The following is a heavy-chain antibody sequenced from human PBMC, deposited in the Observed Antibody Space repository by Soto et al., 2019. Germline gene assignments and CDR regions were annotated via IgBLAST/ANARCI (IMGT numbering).Heavy chain of an antibody. Sequence: QVQLQESGPGLVKPSQTLSLTCTVSGGSISSGGYYWSWIRQHPGKGLEWIGYIYYSGSTYYNPSLKSRATISVDTSKIQFSLKLSSVTAADTAVYYCARGRTSSPTPGDYWGQGTLVTVSS. CDR3: ARGRTSSPTPGDY. J-gene: IGHJ4*02. D-gene: IGHD2-2*01. CDR1: GGSISSGGYY. CDR2: IYYSGST. V-gene: IGHV4-31*03.